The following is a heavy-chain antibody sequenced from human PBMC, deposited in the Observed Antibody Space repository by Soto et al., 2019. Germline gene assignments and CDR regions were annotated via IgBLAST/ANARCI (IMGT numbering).Heavy chain of an antibody. Sequence: QVQLVQSGAEVKKPGASVKVSCKASGYTFTSYYMHWVRQAPGQGLEWMEIINPSGGSTSYAQKFQGRVTMTRDTSTSTVYMELSSLRSEDTAVYYCARGGGDYKNYYYYYGMDVWGQGTTVTVSS. V-gene: IGHV1-46*01. CDR1: GYTFTSYY. J-gene: IGHJ6*02. CDR2: INPSGGST. CDR3: ARGGGDYKNYYYYYGMDV. D-gene: IGHD4-17*01.